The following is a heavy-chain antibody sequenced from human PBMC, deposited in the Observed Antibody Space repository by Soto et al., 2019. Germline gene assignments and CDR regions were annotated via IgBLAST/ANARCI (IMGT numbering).Heavy chain of an antibody. CDR3: TTDGANLAGDTLVEY. CDR1: GFTFSNAW. CDR2: IKSKTDGGTT. V-gene: IGHV3-15*01. Sequence: GGSLRLSCAASGFTFSNAWMSWVRQAPGKGLEWVGRIKSKTDGGTTDYAAPVKGRFTISRDDSKNTLYLQMNSLKTEDTAVYYCTTDGANLAGDTLVEYWGEGTLVTVSS. J-gene: IGHJ4*02. D-gene: IGHD1-26*01.